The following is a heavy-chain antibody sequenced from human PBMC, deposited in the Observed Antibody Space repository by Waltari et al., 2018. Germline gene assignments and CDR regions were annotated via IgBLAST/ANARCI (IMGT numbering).Heavy chain of an antibody. Sequence: QVQLQESGPGLVKPSETLALTCTVSGGSIRGYYWSWIRQPAGKGLEWIGRIYTSVRSNHNPSVKSEVTMSIDTSKTQVSLRRSSGTAADTAVYYCARDAYSTDSYFDSWGQGTLVSVSS. V-gene: IGHV4-4*07. J-gene: IGHJ4*02. CDR2: IYTSVRS. CDR1: GGSIRGYY. CDR3: ARDAYSTDSYFDS. D-gene: IGHD6-13*01.